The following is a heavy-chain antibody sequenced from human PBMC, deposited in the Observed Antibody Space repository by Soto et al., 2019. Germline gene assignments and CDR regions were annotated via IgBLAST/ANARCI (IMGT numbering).Heavy chain of an antibody. J-gene: IGHJ6*02. Sequence: EVQLVDSGGGLVKPGGSLRLSCAASGFSVTNAWMNWVRQAPGKGLEWVGRVYTSAEGGATNYAAPVKGRFTISRDDSKNTVYMQMNSLMTEDRAVYYCTTGSVEGFWGQGTKVTVSS. CDR3: TTGSVEGF. CDR2: VYTSAEGGAT. V-gene: IGHV3-15*07. CDR1: GFSVTNAW. D-gene: IGHD2-15*01.